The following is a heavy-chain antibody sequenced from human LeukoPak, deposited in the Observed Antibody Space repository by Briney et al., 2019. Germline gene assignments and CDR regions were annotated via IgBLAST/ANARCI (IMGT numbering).Heavy chain of an antibody. D-gene: IGHD3-16*01. CDR2: ISSSSSYI. V-gene: IGHV3-21*01. CDR1: GFTFSGYS. CDR3: ARVPGGDWHFDL. Sequence: GGSLRLSCAASGFTFSGYSMSRVRQAPGKGLEWVSSISSSSSYIYYADSVKGRFTISRDNAKNSLSLQMNSLRAEDTAVYYCARVPGGDWHFDLWGRGTLVTVSS. J-gene: IGHJ2*01.